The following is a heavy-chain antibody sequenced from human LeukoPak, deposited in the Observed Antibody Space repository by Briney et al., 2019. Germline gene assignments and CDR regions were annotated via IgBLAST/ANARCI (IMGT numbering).Heavy chain of an antibody. D-gene: IGHD2-2*02. CDR1: GFTFSSYA. CDR2: IRSKAYGGTT. V-gene: IGHV3-49*04. CDR3: TRDIRYPDY. Sequence: TGGSLRLSCATSGFTFSSYAMSWVRQAPGKGLEWVGFIRSKAYGGTTEYAASVKGRFTISRDDSKSIAYLQMNSLKTEDTAVYYCTRDIRYPDYWGQGTLVTVSS. J-gene: IGHJ4*02.